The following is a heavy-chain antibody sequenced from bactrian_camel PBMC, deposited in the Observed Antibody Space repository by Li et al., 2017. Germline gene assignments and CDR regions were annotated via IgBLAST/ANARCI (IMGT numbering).Heavy chain of an antibody. D-gene: IGHD2*01. V-gene: IGHV3-2*01. CDR3: AADSHGWRGSYCRSTLFGY. J-gene: IGHJ6*01. CDR2: ISSDYTNT. Sequence: HVQLVESGGGLVQSGGSLRLSCAASGFTFSSYYMSWVRQAPGKGLEWVSSISSDYTNTYYADSVKGRFAISRDNAKNTVTVYLQMNSLKPEDTAVYYCAADSHGWRGSYCRSTLFGYWGQGTQVTVS. CDR1: GFTFSSYY.